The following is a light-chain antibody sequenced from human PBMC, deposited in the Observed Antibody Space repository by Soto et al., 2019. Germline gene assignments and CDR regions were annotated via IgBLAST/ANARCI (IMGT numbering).Light chain of an antibody. CDR3: QHYHGWPIT. V-gene: IGKV3-15*01. Sequence: IVMTQSPATLSVSPGERATLSCRASQSVRSNLAWYQQKPGQVPRLLIYGASTRATGIPARFSGSGSGTEFTLTISSLQSEDFAVYYCQHYHGWPITFGQGTRLE. CDR2: GAS. J-gene: IGKJ5*01. CDR1: QSVRSN.